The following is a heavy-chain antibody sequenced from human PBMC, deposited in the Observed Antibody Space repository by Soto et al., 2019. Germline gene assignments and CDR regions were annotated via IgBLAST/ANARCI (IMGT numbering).Heavy chain of an antibody. V-gene: IGHV4-34*01. D-gene: IGHD3-16*02. J-gene: IGHJ6*02. CDR1: GDSLRGQS. CDR2: IDQSGGT. Sequence: PSETLSPTCAVVGDSLRGQSWNWIRQSPGKGLELIGEIDQSGGTNYNPSLKSRAIISDDTSKNQFSLTLTSVTAADTAVYDCAREDRYGWSGESLDVWGQGTTVTVSS. CDR3: AREDRYGWSGESLDV.